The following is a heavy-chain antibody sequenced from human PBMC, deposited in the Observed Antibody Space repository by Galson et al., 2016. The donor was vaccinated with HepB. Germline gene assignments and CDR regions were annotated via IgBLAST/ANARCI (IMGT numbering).Heavy chain of an antibody. Sequence: SLRLSCAASGFTFTNYAMSWVRQAPGKGLEWVSGISGSGGNTNYADPVKGRFTISRDNSKNTLYLQMNSLRAKDTAVYYCAKDRVLAAGNWFNPWGQGTLVTVSS. CDR2: ISGSGGNT. CDR3: AKDRVLAAGNWFNP. V-gene: IGHV3-23*01. J-gene: IGHJ5*02. D-gene: IGHD6-13*01. CDR1: GFTFTNYA.